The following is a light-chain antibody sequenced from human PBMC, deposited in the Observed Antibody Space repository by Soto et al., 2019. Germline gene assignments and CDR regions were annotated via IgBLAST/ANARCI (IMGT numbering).Light chain of an antibody. J-gene: IGLJ2*01. Sequence: QSALTQPPSASGSPGQSVTISCTGTSSDVGGYNYVSWYQQHPGKAPKLMIYEVSKRPSGVPERFSGSKSGNTASLTVAGLQAEDEADYYCSSYAGSNNVVFGGGTNVTVL. V-gene: IGLV2-8*01. CDR3: SSYAGSNNVV. CDR1: SSDVGGYNY. CDR2: EVS.